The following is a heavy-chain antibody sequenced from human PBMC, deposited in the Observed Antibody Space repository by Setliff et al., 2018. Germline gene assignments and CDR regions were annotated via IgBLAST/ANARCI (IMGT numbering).Heavy chain of an antibody. CDR1: GASVSSSSYY. Sequence: SETLSLTCTVSGASVSSSSYYWGWIRQPPGKGLEWIGTIYYSGSTYYNPSLKSRVTISVDTSKNQFSLKLSSVTAADTAVYYCARGRAGHSGHWGQGTLVTVSS. V-gene: IGHV4-39*01. J-gene: IGHJ4*02. CDR2: IYYSGST. CDR3: ARGRAGHSGH. D-gene: IGHD6-19*01.